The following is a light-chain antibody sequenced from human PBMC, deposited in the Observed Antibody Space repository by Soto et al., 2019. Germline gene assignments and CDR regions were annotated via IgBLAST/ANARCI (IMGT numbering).Light chain of an antibody. J-gene: IGKJ4*01. Sequence: EIVLTQSPAILSLSPGERATLSCRASQSVNSYLAWYQQKPGQAPRLLIYDASNRATGIPARFSGSGSGTDFTLTISSLEPEDFGVYYCQQRSNWPPGTFGGGTKVEIK. V-gene: IGKV3-11*01. CDR3: QQRSNWPPGT. CDR2: DAS. CDR1: QSVNSY.